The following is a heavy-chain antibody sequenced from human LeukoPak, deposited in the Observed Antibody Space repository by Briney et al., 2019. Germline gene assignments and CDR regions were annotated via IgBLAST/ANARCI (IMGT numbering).Heavy chain of an antibody. V-gene: IGHV4-4*07. CDR3: ARHIAVSYDAFDL. Sequence: SETLSLTCTVSGVSITDYYWSWIRQSAGKGLEWIGRINTRGISNYNPSLDSRVAMSIDTSKNHFSLKLNSVAAADTAVYYCARHIAVSYDAFDLWGRGTMVSVSS. J-gene: IGHJ3*01. CDR2: INTRGIS. CDR1: GVSITDYY. D-gene: IGHD6-19*01.